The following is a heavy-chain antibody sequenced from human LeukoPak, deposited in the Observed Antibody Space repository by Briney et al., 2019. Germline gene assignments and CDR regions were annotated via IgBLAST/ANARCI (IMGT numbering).Heavy chain of an antibody. J-gene: IGHJ4*02. Sequence: PGGSLRLSCAASGFTVSSNYMSWVRQAPGKGLEWVSVIYSGGSTYYADSVKGRFTISRDNSKNTLYLQMNSLRAEDTAVYYCAGGPLVISRPGEQQLVQRDYWGQGTLVTVSS. CDR3: AGGPLVISRPGEQQLVQRDY. CDR2: IYSGGST. D-gene: IGHD6-13*01. V-gene: IGHV3-53*01. CDR1: GFTVSSNY.